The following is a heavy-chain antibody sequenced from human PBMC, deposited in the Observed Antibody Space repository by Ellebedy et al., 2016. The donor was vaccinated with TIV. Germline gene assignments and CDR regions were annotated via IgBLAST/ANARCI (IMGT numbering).Heavy chain of an antibody. CDR1: GVSVSSYY. V-gene: IGHV4-59*02. J-gene: IGHJ3*02. Sequence: MPSETLSLTCTLSGVSVSSYYWNWIRQPPGKGLEWIGYIHHTGKNLYNPALRSRLTMSVDTSKNQFSLTLSSVTAADTAVYYCVRWFGVYYAFDIWGQGTMVSVS. D-gene: IGHD3-10*01. CDR2: IHHTGKN. CDR3: VRWFGVYYAFDI.